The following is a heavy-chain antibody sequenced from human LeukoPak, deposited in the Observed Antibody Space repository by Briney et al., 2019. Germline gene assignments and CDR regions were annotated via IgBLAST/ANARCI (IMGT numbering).Heavy chain of an antibody. D-gene: IGHD3-9*01. Sequence: ASVKVSCKASGYTFTSYGISWVRQAPGQGFEWMGIINPSGGSTSYAQKFQGRVTMTRDTSTSTVYMELSSLRSEDTAVYYCASYDRSRGMDVWGQGTTVTVSS. CDR3: ASYDRSRGMDV. CDR1: GYTFTSYG. J-gene: IGHJ6*02. CDR2: INPSGGST. V-gene: IGHV1-46*01.